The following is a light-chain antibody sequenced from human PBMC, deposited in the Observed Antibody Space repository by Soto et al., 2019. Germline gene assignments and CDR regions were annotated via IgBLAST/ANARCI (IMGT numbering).Light chain of an antibody. J-gene: IGLJ1*01. V-gene: IGLV2-14*01. CDR3: SSKTSSITPFV. CDR2: EVN. Sequence: QSALTQPAPVSGSPGQSITISCTGTSSDVGGYNYVSWYQQHPGNAPRLMIYEVNNRPSGVPNRLSGSKSGNTASLTISGLQAEDEADYYCSSKTSSITPFVFGTGTKVTVL. CDR1: SSDVGGYNY.